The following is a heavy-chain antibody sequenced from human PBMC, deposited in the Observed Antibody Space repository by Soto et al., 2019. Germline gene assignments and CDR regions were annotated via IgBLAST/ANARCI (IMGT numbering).Heavy chain of an antibody. D-gene: IGHD2-15*01. CDR3: TRSQEEDCSGGSCYSVLWYFDL. J-gene: IGHJ2*01. CDR2: IRSKANSYAT. V-gene: IGHV3-73*01. CDR1: GFTFSGSA. Sequence: PGGSLRLSCAASGFTFSGSAMHWVRQATGKGLEWVGRIRSKANSYATAYAASVKGRFTISRDDSKNTAYLQMNSLKTEDTAVYYCTRSQEEDCSGGSCYSVLWYFDLWGGGTLVTLSS.